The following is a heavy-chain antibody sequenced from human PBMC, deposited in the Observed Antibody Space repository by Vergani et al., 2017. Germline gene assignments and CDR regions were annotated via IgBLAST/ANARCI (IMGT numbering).Heavy chain of an antibody. CDR2: MFHTGEA. CDR3: ARDRDYGGNGYYYYGMDV. CDR1: GYSISRGFY. Sequence: QIQLQESGPGLVKPSETLSLTCSVSGYSISRGFYWAWIRQTPEKGLEWIGGMFHTGEASNSPSLQSRVAFSMDTSKNQFSLKLSSVTAADTAVYYCARDRDYGGNGYYYYGMDVWGQGTTVTVSS. V-gene: IGHV4-38-2*02. J-gene: IGHJ6*02. D-gene: IGHD4-23*01.